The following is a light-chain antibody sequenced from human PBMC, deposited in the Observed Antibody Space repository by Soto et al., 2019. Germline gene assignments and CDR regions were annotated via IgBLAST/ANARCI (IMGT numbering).Light chain of an antibody. CDR3: SSYTSSTTLV. Sequence: QSALTQPASVSGSPGQSITISCTGTSSDVGGYNYVSWYQQHPGKAPKLMIYDVGNRPSGVSNRFSGSKSGNTASLTISGLQAEDEADYYCSSYTSSTTLVFGGGTKLNVL. J-gene: IGLJ2*01. V-gene: IGLV2-14*01. CDR2: DVG. CDR1: SSDVGGYNY.